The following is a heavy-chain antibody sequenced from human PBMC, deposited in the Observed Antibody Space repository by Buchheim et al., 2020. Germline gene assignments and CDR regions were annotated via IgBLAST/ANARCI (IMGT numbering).Heavy chain of an antibody. V-gene: IGHV1-69*01. CDR3: ASPLRLGYCSGGSCRESDYWYFDL. Sequence: QVQLVQSGAEVKKPGSSVKVSCKASGGTFSSYAISWVRQAPGQGLEWMGGIIPIFGTANYAQKFQGRVTITADESTSTAYMELSSLRSEDTAVYYCASPLRLGYCSGGSCRESDYWYFDLWGRGTL. J-gene: IGHJ2*01. D-gene: IGHD2-15*01. CDR2: IIPIFGTA. CDR1: GGTFSSYA.